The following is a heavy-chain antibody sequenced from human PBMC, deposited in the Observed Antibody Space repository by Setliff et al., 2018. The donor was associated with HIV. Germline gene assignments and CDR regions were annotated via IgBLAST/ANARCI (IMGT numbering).Heavy chain of an antibody. CDR1: GFTFGDYP. Sequence: GGSLRLSCTTSGFTFGDYPMGWFRQAPGKGLEWVSFIRTKAYGGTTEYAASVEGRFSISRDDSKSIAYLQMNSLRTEDTAVYYCARGGRPTDEYVWFDPWGQGTLVTVSS. CDR2: IRTKAYGGTT. D-gene: IGHD4-17*01. J-gene: IGHJ5*02. CDR3: ARGGRPTDEYVWFDP. V-gene: IGHV3-49*03.